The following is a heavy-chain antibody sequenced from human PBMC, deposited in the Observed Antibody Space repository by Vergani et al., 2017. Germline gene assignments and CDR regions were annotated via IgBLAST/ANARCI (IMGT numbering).Heavy chain of an antibody. CDR1: GGSLSSYY. J-gene: IGHJ6*02. V-gene: IGHV4-59*01. Sequence: QVQLQESGPGLVKPSETLSLTCTVSGGSLSSYYWSWIRQPPGKGLEWIGYLYYSGGTNYNPSLKSRVTISVDTSKNQFSLKLSSVTAADTAVYSCAGDLSLDVWGQGTTVTVSS. CDR2: LYYSGGT. CDR3: AGDLSLDV.